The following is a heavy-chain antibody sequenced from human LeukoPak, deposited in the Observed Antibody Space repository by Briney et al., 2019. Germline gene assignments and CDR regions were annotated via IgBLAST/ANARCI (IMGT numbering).Heavy chain of an antibody. D-gene: IGHD3-16*01. CDR1: GFTFSSYE. CDR3: EGGHYYYYYGMDV. J-gene: IGHJ6*02. V-gene: IGHV3-48*03. CDR2: ISSSGSTI. Sequence: QPGGSLRLSCAASGFTFSSYEMNWVRQAPGKGLEWVSYISSSGSTIYYADSVKGRSTISRDNAVNSLYLQMNSLRAEDTAVYYCEGGHYYYYYGMDVWGQGTTVTVSS.